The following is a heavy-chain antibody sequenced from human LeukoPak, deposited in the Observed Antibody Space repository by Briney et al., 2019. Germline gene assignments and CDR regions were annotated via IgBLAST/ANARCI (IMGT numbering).Heavy chain of an antibody. CDR1: GFAFSSYS. CDR2: ISETSDYI. J-gene: IGHJ4*02. CDR3: AKAELGVDTFFDY. Sequence: PGGSLRLSCAASGFAFSSYSMNWVRQAPGKGLEWVSSISETSDYIYSADSVKGRFTTSRDNVENSLYLQMNSLRVEDTAVYYCAKAELGVDTFFDYWGQGTLVTVSS. V-gene: IGHV3-21*06. D-gene: IGHD3-3*01.